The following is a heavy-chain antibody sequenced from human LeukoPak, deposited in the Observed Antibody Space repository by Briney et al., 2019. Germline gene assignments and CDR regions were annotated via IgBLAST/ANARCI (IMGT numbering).Heavy chain of an antibody. Sequence: GESLKISCKASGYSFSICWTAWVRQMPGKGLEWMGTIYPGDSDTRYSPSFQGQVTISVDTSVSATYLQWSSLKASDTAIYYCARLYEDCTSTTCYQGYFDPWGQGTLVTVSS. D-gene: IGHD2-2*01. CDR3: ARLYEDCTSTTCYQGYFDP. CDR2: IYPGDSDT. J-gene: IGHJ5*02. CDR1: GYSFSICW. V-gene: IGHV5-51*01.